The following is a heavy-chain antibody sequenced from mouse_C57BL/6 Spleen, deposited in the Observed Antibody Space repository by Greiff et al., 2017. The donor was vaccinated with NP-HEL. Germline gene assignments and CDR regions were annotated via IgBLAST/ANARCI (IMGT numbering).Heavy chain of an antibody. D-gene: IGHD1-1*01. J-gene: IGHJ2*01. CDR3: ARRKFTTVVAFDY. Sequence: QVQLQQSGAELVKPGASVKISCKASGYAFSSYWMNWVKQRPGKGLEWIGQIYPGDGDTNYNGKFKGKATLTADKSSSTAYMQLSSLTSEDSAVYFCARRKFTTVVAFDYWGQGTTLTVSS. CDR2: IYPGDGDT. V-gene: IGHV1-80*01. CDR1: GYAFSSYW.